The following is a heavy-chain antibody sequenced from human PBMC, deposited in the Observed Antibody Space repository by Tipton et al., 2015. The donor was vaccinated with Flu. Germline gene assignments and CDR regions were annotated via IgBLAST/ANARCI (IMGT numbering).Heavy chain of an antibody. CDR2: IRQDGSQK. V-gene: IGHV3-7*01. Sequence: SLRLSCVASGFTLSLYWMTWVRQAPGKGLEWVASIRQDGSQKYYVDSVKGRFTISRDNAKNLGYLQMNSLSVEDTAVYYCVRGMHVWGKGTTVTVSS. CDR3: VRGMHV. J-gene: IGHJ6*03. CDR1: GFTLSLYW.